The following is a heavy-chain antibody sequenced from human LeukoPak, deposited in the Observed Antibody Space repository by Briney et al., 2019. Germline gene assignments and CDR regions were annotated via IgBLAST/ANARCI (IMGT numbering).Heavy chain of an antibody. CDR3: ARDTSGYTFDD. D-gene: IGHD5-18*01. V-gene: IGHV3-21*01. CDR2: ISATSNYI. CDR1: GFTFSSYS. J-gene: IGHJ4*02. Sequence: PGGSLRLSCAASGFTFSSYSMNWVRQAPGKGLEWVSSISATSNYIYYADSVKGRFTISRGNAKNSLYLQMNSLRAEDTAVYYCARDTSGYTFDDWGQGTLVTVSS.